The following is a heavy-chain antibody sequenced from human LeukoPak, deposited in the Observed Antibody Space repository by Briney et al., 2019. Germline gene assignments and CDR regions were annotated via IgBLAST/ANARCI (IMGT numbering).Heavy chain of an antibody. Sequence: GGSLRLSCVASGFTFSSYSMNWVRQAPGKGLEWVSSISSSSSYISYADSVKGRFTISRDNAKNSLYLQMNSLRAEDTAVYYCAKDGRYCSGGSCYSGYYYMDVWGKGTTVTVSS. J-gene: IGHJ6*03. D-gene: IGHD2-15*01. CDR2: ISSSSSYI. CDR3: AKDGRYCSGGSCYSGYYYMDV. CDR1: GFTFSSYS. V-gene: IGHV3-21*04.